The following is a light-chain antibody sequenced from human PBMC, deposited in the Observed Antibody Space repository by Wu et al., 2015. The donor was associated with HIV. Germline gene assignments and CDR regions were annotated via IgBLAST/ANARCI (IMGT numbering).Light chain of an antibody. CDR3: QQYNSSPWT. Sequence: DIQMTQSPSTLSASVGDRVTITCRASQRISSWLAWYQQKPGKAPNLLIYKASILESGVPSRFSGSGSGSHFTLTISSLVPEDSATYYCQQYNSSPWTFGQGTKVEIK. CDR1: QRISSW. J-gene: IGKJ1*01. CDR2: KAS. V-gene: IGKV1-5*03.